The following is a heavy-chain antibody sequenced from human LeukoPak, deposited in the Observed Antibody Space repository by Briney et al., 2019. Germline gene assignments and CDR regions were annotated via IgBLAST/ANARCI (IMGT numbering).Heavy chain of an antibody. CDR2: IYYSGST. D-gene: IGHD3-22*01. Sequence: PSETLSLTCTVSGGSISSSSYYWGWIRQPPGKGLEWIGSIYYSGSTYYNPSLKSRVTISVDTSKNQFSLKLSSVTAADTAVYYCARRHYYDSSGYFFDWGQGTLVTVSS. CDR3: ARRHYYDSSGYFFD. V-gene: IGHV4-39*01. J-gene: IGHJ4*02. CDR1: GGSISSSSYY.